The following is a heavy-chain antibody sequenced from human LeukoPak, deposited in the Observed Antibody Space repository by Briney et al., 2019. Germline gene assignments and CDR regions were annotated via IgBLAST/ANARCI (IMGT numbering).Heavy chain of an antibody. CDR1: GFTFSSYV. Sequence: TGGSLRLSCAASGFTFSSYVMHWVRQAPGKGLVWVSRINGDGSSTTYADSVKGRFTISRDNAKNTVYLQMNSLRAEDTAVYYCGRDRGWEVSYWGQGTQVIVSS. V-gene: IGHV3-74*01. CDR2: INGDGSST. CDR3: GRDRGWEVSY. D-gene: IGHD3-10*01. J-gene: IGHJ4*01.